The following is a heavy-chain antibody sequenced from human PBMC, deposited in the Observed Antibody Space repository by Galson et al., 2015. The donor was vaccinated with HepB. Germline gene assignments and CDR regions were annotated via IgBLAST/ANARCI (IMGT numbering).Heavy chain of an antibody. J-gene: IGHJ4*02. Sequence: SLRLSCAASGFTFTRYAMSWVRQAPGKGLEWVSSISGGAEITYYAGPVKGRFSISRDNSRNIVYLQLNSLSVEDTAVYYCAKVAILGATPHYFDYLGQGTLVTVSS. CDR3: AKVAILGATPHYFDY. CDR1: GFTFTRYA. V-gene: IGHV3-23*01. CDR2: ISGGAEIT. D-gene: IGHD2-21*01.